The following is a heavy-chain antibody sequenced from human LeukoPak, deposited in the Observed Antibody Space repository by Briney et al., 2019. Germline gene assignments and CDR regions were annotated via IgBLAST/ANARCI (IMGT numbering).Heavy chain of an antibody. Sequence: SETLSLTCTVSGYSISSGYYWGWIRQPPGKGLEWIGSIYHSGSTYYNPSLKSRVTISVDTSKNQFSLKLSSVTAADTPVYYCARDHYGSGSYFFYFDYWGQGTLVTVSS. D-gene: IGHD3-10*01. V-gene: IGHV4-38-2*02. CDR2: IYHSGST. CDR1: GYSISSGYY. CDR3: ARDHYGSGSYFFYFDY. J-gene: IGHJ4*02.